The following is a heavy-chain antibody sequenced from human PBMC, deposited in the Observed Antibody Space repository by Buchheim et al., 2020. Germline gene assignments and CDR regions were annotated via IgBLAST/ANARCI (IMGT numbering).Heavy chain of an antibody. Sequence: QVQLVQSGAEVKKPGASVKVSCKASGYTFTGYYMHWVRQAPGQGLEWMGWINPNSGGTNYAQKFQGWVTMTRDKSISTAYMELSRLRSDDTAVYYCARSRAFISNYYYYGMDVWGQGTT. V-gene: IGHV1-2*04. J-gene: IGHJ6*02. CDR2: INPNSGGT. CDR3: ARSRAFISNYYYYGMDV. CDR1: GYTFTGYY. D-gene: IGHD3-10*01.